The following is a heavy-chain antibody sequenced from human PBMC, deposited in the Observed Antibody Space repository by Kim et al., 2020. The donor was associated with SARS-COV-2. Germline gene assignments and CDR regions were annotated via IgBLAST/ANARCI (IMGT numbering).Heavy chain of an antibody. V-gene: IGHV4-31*03. Sequence: SETLSLTCTVSGGSISSGGYYWSWIRQHPGKGLEWIGYIYYSGSTYYNPSLKSRVTISVDTSKNQFSLKLSSVTAADTAVYYCARERNYDILTGYRFRWFVPWGPGTLVTVSS. D-gene: IGHD3-9*01. CDR1: GGSISSGGYY. CDR3: ARERNYDILTGYRFRWFVP. J-gene: IGHJ5*02. CDR2: IYYSGST.